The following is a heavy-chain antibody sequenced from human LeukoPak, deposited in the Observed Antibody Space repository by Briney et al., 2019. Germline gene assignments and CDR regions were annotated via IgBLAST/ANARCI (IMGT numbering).Heavy chain of an antibody. CDR2: INPNSGGT. V-gene: IGHV1-2*02. CDR3: ARDISGSSSGYYYYYMDV. D-gene: IGHD6-6*01. J-gene: IGHJ6*03. Sequence: ASVKVSCKASGYTFTGYYMHWVRQAPGQGPEWMGWINPNSGGTNYAQRFQGRVTMTRDTSISTAYMELSRLRSDDTAVYYCARDISGSSSGYYYYYMDVWGKGTTVTVSS. CDR1: GYTFTGYY.